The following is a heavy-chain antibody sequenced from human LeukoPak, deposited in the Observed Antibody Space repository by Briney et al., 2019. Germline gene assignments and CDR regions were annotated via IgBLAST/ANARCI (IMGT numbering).Heavy chain of an antibody. CDR2: NIPIFGTA. Sequence: GASVKVSCKASGGTFSSYAISWVRQAPGQGLEWRGGNIPIFGTAKYAQKFQGRVTITTDESTSTAYMELSSLRSEDTAVYYCARSEINPAQLRFLEWFPRSWFQPSYYYYYMDVWGKGTTVTVSS. CDR1: GGTFSSYA. D-gene: IGHD3-3*01. J-gene: IGHJ6*03. V-gene: IGHV1-69*05. CDR3: ARSEINPAQLRFLEWFPRSWFQPSYYYYYMDV.